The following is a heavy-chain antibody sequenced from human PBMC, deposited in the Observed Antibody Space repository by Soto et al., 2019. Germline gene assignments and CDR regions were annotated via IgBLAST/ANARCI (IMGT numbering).Heavy chain of an antibody. D-gene: IGHD3-10*01. CDR3: ARDTMVRGVIMPLWGYYYYGMDV. CDR1: GFTFSSYA. CDR2: ISYDGRNK. Sequence: QVQLVESGGGVVQPGRSLRLSCAASGFTFSSYAMHWVRQAPGKGLEWVAVISYDGRNKYYADSVKGRFTISRDNSTNALYLQMNSLRAEDTAVYYCARDTMVRGVIMPLWGYYYYGMDVWGQGTTVTVSS. V-gene: IGHV3-30-3*01. J-gene: IGHJ6*02.